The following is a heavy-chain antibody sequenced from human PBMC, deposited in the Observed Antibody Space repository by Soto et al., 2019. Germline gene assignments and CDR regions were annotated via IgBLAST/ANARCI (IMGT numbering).Heavy chain of an antibody. Sequence: QVQLVQSGAEVKKPGSSVRVSCRSSGDTLSSYVVNWLRLAPGRGLEWMGWVIPVLTTTAFAPNFRGRVMISADRSTNTVSMDLSSMRSDDPAVYYCARRRYCGYDCYHKHYYGMDVWGQGSLVTVAS. D-gene: IGHD2-21*02. CDR1: GDTLSSYV. CDR3: ARRRYCGYDCYHKHYYGMDV. V-gene: IGHV1-69*08. J-gene: IGHJ6*02. CDR2: VIPVLTTT.